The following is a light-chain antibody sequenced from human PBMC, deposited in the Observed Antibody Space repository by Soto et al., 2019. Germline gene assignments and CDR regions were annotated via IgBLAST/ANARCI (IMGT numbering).Light chain of an antibody. J-gene: IGLJ1*01. V-gene: IGLV2-8*01. CDR1: SSDVGGYNY. CDR3: SSYVGTKSYV. CDR2: EVN. Sequence: QSALTQPASASGSPGQSVTISCTGTSSDVGGYNYVSWYQQYPGKAPQLVIYEVNKRPSGVPARFSGFKSGNTASLTVSGLQAEDEADYYCSSYVGTKSYVFGTGTKLTVL.